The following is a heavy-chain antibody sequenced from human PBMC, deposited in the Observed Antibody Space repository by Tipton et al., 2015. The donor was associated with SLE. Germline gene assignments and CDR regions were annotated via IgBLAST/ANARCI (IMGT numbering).Heavy chain of an antibody. CDR2: IYYSGST. CDR1: GGSISSHY. V-gene: IGHV4-59*03. CDR3: AVGVAARYYFDY. J-gene: IGHJ4*02. D-gene: IGHD6-19*01. Sequence: TLSLTCTVSGGSISSHYWSWIRQPPGKGLEWIGYIYYSGSTNYNPSLKSRVTISVDTSKNQFSLKLSSVTAADTAVYYCAVGVAARYYFDYWGQGTLVTVSS.